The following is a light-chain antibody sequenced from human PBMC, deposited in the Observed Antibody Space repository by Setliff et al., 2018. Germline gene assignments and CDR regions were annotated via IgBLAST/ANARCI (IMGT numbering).Light chain of an antibody. V-gene: IGLV2-8*01. CDR3: SSYAGNYIYV. CDR2: DVN. Sequence: QSVLTQPASVSGSPGQSITISCTGTRRDIGSYNFVSWYQQHPGKAPKLMIYDVNNRPSGVPDRFSGSKSGNTASLTVSGLQAEDEADYYCSSYAGNYIYVFGTGTKVTVL. J-gene: IGLJ1*01. CDR1: RRDIGSYNF.